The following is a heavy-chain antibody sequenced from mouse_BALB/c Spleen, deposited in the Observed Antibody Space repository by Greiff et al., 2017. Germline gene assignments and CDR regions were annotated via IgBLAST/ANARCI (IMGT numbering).Heavy chain of an antibody. CDR3: ARGGSSWYFDV. CDR2: INPSSGYT. J-gene: IGHJ1*01. D-gene: IGHD1-1*01. CDR1: GYTFTSYT. Sequence: VHLVESAAELARPGASVKMSCKASGYTFTSYTMHWVKQRPGQGLEWIGYINPSSGYTEYNQKFKDKTTLTADKSSSTAYMQLSSLTSEDSAVYYCARGGSSWYFDVWGSGTTVTVSS. V-gene: IGHV1-4*02.